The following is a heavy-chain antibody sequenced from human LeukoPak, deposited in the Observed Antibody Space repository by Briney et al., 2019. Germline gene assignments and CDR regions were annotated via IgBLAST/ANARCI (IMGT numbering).Heavy chain of an antibody. CDR3: AKGHRGSSSESLDY. CDR1: GYTFTSYD. J-gene: IGHJ4*02. CDR2: INPNSGGT. Sequence: ASVKVSCKASGYTFTSYDINWVRQAPGQGLEWMGWINPNSGGTNYAQKFQGRVTITRNTSISTAYMELSSLRSEDTAVYYCAKGHRGSSSESLDYWGQGTLVTVSS. D-gene: IGHD6-6*01. V-gene: IGHV1-8*03.